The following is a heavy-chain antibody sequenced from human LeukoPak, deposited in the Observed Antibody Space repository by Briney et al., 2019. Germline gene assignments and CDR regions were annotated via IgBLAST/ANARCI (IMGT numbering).Heavy chain of an antibody. Sequence: GGSLRLSCAASGFTFSSYGMHWVRQAPGKGLEWVSRINSDGRSTSFADSVKGRFTISRDNAKNTLYLQMNSLRVEDTAVYYCARGYGSGSSHLGYWGQGTLVTVSS. D-gene: IGHD3-10*01. J-gene: IGHJ4*02. V-gene: IGHV3-74*01. CDR2: INSDGRST. CDR1: GFTFSSYG. CDR3: ARGYGSGSSHLGY.